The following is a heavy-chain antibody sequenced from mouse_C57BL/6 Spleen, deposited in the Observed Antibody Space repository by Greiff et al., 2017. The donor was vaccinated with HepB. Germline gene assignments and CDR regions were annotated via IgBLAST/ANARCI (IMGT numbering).Heavy chain of an antibody. J-gene: IGHJ2*01. CDR2: IYPGDGDT. V-gene: IGHV1-80*01. CDR3: AREGLGNYFDY. CDR1: GYAFSSYW. D-gene: IGHD3-3*01. Sequence: VQLQESGAELVKPGASVKISCKASGYAFSSYWMNWVKQRPGKGLEWIGQIYPGDGDTNYNGKFKGKATLTADKSSSTAYMQLSSLTSEDSAVYFCAREGLGNYFDYWGQGTTLTVSS.